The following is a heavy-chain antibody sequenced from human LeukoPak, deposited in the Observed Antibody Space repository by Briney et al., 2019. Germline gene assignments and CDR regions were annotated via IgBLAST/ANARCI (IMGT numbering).Heavy chain of an antibody. D-gene: IGHD2-2*01. Sequence: GESLKISCKGSGYSFTSYWIGWVRHMPGKGLEWMGIIYPGDSDTRYSPSFRGQVTISADKSITTAYLQWSSLKASDTAMYYCARGYCTSTGCPTYFDYWGQGTLVTVSS. CDR3: ARGYCTSTGCPTYFDY. CDR2: IYPGDSDT. V-gene: IGHV5-51*01. J-gene: IGHJ4*02. CDR1: GYSFTSYW.